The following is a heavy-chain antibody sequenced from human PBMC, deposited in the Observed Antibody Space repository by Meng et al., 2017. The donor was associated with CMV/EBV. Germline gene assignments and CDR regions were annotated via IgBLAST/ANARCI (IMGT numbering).Heavy chain of an antibody. V-gene: IGHV3-7*01. J-gene: IGHJ4*02. CDR3: ARDGIAAAAAFDY. CDR2: IKQDGSEK. D-gene: IGHD6-13*01. Sequence: GGSLRLSCAASGFTFSSYWMSWVRQAPGKGLEWVVNIKQDGSEKYYVDSVKGRFTISRDNAKNSLYLQMNSLRAEDTAVYYCARDGIAAAAAFDYWGQGTLVTVSS. CDR1: GFTFSSYW.